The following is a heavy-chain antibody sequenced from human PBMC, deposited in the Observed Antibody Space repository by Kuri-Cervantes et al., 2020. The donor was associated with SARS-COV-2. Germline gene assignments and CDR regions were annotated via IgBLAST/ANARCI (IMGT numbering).Heavy chain of an antibody. V-gene: IGHV3-23*01. D-gene: IGHD2-15*01. CDR2: ISAGGGRT. CDR1: DFAFSTST. CDR3: ARVVAAAGRLWFDP. J-gene: IGHJ5*02. Sequence: GESLKISCTAFDFAFSTSTMTWVRQAPGKGLQWVSSISAGGGRTDYADSVKGRFTISRDNSKKMVFLQMDKLRDEDAALYYCARVVAAAGRLWFDPWGQGTPVTVSS.